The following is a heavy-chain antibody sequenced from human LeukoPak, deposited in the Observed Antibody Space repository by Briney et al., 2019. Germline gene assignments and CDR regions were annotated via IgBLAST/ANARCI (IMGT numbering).Heavy chain of an antibody. V-gene: IGHV3-7*01. Sequence: GGSLRLSCAASGFTFSSSWMSWVRQAPGEGLEWVATIKQDGSEEYYVDSVKGRFTISRDNSKNTLYLQMNSLRAEDTAVYYCASSRYDSSGYYGIIGYWGQGTLVTVSS. D-gene: IGHD3-22*01. CDR3: ASSRYDSSGYYGIIGY. CDR2: IKQDGSEE. CDR1: GFTFSSSW. J-gene: IGHJ4*02.